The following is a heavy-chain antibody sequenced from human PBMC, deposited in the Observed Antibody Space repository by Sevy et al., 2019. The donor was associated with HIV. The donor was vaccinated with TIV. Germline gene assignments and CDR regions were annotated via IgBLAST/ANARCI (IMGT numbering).Heavy chain of an antibody. V-gene: IGHV3-30-3*01. Sequence: GGSLRLSCAVSGFMFSDYSMHWIRQAPGKGLEWVTLISYDGSNKFYAGSVQGRFTISRDNSKNILFLQMNSVRDEDTAVYCCVRDERHGLSDYWGQGTLVTVSS. CDR1: GFMFSDYS. J-gene: IGHJ4*02. CDR2: ISYDGSNK. CDR3: VRDERHGLSDY.